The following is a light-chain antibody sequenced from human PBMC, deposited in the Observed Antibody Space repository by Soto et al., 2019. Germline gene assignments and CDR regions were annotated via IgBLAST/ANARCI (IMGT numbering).Light chain of an antibody. CDR1: QSVGSH. Sequence: EIVMTQSPATLSVSPGERATLSCRASQSVGSHLAWYQQKPGQGPRLLIYGETTRATGIPARFSGSGSGTEFTLTISSLQPEDSATYYCQQSSSIPRTFGQGTKVEIK. CDR3: QQSSSIPRT. CDR2: GET. J-gene: IGKJ1*01. V-gene: IGKV3-15*01.